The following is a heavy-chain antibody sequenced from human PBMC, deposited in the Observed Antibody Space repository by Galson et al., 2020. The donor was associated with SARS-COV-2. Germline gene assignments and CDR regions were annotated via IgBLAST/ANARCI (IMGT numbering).Heavy chain of an antibody. V-gene: IGHV3-33*01. CDR2: IWYDGSNK. Sequence: GGSLRLSCAASGFTFSSYGMHWVRQAPGKGLEWVVVIWYDGSNKYYADSVKGRFTISRDNSKNTLYLQMNSLRAEDTAVYYCARDLPFGELPGDYWGQGTLVTVSS. D-gene: IGHD3-10*01. CDR1: GFTFSSYG. CDR3: ARDLPFGELPGDY. J-gene: IGHJ4*02.